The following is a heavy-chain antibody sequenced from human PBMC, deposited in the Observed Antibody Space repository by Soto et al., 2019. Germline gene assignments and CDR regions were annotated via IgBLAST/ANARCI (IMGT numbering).Heavy chain of an antibody. J-gene: IGHJ4*02. CDR1: GASITGSSY. D-gene: IGHD2-8*02. CDR2: FSLSGTT. Sequence: SETLSLTCTVSGASITGSSYWSWIRQPAGKGLEWIGRFSLSGTTNYNPSLRSGVTMSADVSKNQFSLRLTSVTAADTALYYCARGMTPPGAPAWYYFDSWGQGTPVTVSS. V-gene: IGHV4-4*07. CDR3: ARGMTPPGAPAWYYFDS.